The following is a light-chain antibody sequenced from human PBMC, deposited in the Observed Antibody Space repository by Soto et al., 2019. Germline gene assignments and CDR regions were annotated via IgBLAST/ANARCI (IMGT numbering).Light chain of an antibody. CDR2: GAS. CDR1: QNIGSN. CDR3: QQYNYWPRT. J-gene: IGKJ1*01. V-gene: IGKV3-15*01. Sequence: ETVMTQSPATLSMSPGERATLSCRASQNIGSNLAWYQQKPGQAPRLLIYGASTRATGVPARFSGSGSGTEFTLTISSLQSEDFAVYYCQQYNYWPRTFGQGTKVEIK.